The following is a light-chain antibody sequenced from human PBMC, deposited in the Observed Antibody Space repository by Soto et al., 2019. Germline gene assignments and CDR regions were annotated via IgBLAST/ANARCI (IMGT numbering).Light chain of an antibody. CDR3: QQYYSTPRLT. CDR2: DAS. V-gene: IGKV3-20*01. J-gene: IGKJ4*01. Sequence: EFVLTQSPGTLSLSPGERATLSCRASQTVRNNYLAWYQQKPGQAPRLLIYDASSRATGIPDRFSGSGSGTDFTLTISSLQAEDVAVYYCQQYYSTPRLTFGGGTKVDIK. CDR1: QTVRNNY.